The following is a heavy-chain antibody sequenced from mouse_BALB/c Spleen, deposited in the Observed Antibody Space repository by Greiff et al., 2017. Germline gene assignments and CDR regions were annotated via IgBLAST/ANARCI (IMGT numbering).Heavy chain of an antibody. CDR3: TREWRLRLEGFAY. CDR2: IRLKSNNYAT. CDR1: GFTFSNYW. V-gene: IGHV6-6*02. D-gene: IGHD2-4*01. J-gene: IGHJ3*01. Sequence: EVKVEESGGGLVQPGGSMKLSCVASGFTFSNYWMNWVRQSPEKGLEWVAEIRLKSNNYATHYAESVKGRFTISRDDSKSSVYLQINNLRAEDTGIYYCTREWRLRLEGFAYWGQGTLVTVSA.